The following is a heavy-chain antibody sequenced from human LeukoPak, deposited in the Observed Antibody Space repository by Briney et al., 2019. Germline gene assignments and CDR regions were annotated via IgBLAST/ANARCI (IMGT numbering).Heavy chain of an antibody. J-gene: IGHJ4*02. D-gene: IGHD1-1*01. CDR3: ARIGNYYFDY. CDR1: GGSFSGYY. CDR2: INHSGST. Sequence: SETLSLTCAVYGGSFSGYYWSWIRQPPGKGLEWIGEINHSGSTNYNPSLRSRVTISVDTSKNQFSLKLSPVTAADTAVYYCARIGNYYFDYWGQGTLVTVSS. V-gene: IGHV4-34*01.